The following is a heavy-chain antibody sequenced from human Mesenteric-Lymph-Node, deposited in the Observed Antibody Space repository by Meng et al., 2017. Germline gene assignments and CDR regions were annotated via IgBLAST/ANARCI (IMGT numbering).Heavy chain of an antibody. CDR2: IYPSRST. Sequence: HLQRAGPGSLNPSQSLPPTCVCPGAAIRSGNWWDWVRQPPRKGLEWIGEIYPSRSTNYNPSLKSRVTISVDKSKNQFSLKLSSVTAADTAMYYCARGGGCSSSSCDLDYWGQGVLVTVSS. D-gene: IGHD2-2*01. CDR3: ARGGGCSSSSCDLDY. CDR1: GAAIRSGNW. J-gene: IGHJ4*02. V-gene: IGHV4-4*02.